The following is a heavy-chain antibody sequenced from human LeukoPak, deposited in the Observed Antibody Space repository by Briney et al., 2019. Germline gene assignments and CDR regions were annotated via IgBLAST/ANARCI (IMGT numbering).Heavy chain of an antibody. D-gene: IGHD3-22*01. CDR1: GYTFTSYG. CDR2: INPNSGGT. Sequence: ASVKVSCKASGYTFTSYGISWVRQAPGQGLEWMGWINPNSGGTNYAQKFQGRVTMTRDTSISTAYMELSRLRSDDTAVYYCARVEYYYDSSGPDYWGQGTLVTVSS. J-gene: IGHJ4*02. V-gene: IGHV1-2*02. CDR3: ARVEYYYDSSGPDY.